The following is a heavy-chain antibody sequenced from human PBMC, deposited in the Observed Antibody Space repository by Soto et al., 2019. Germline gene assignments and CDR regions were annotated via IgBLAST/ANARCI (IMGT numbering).Heavy chain of an antibody. D-gene: IGHD6-19*01. Sequence: GLDLEWLALIYWNDDERYSPSLQSRLTITKDTSKNQVVLRMTNMDPVDTATYYCAQNEFNSGWYTFDYWGQGTLVTVSS. CDR2: IYWNDDE. CDR3: AQNEFNSGWYTFDY. V-gene: IGHV2-5*01. J-gene: IGHJ4*02.